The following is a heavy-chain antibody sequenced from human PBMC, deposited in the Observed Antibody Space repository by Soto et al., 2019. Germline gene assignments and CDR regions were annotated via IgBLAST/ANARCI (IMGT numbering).Heavy chain of an antibody. CDR2: ISGSGYST. CDR1: GFTFSSYA. V-gene: IGHV3-23*01. D-gene: IGHD6-19*01. CDR3: AKRVEAVAGNNGFDP. Sequence: EVQLLESGGGLVQPGGSLRLSCAASGFTFSSYAMSWVRQAPGKGLEWVSGISGSGYSTYYADSVKGRFTISRDNSKNTLYLQMNSLRAEDTAVYYCAKRVEAVAGNNGFDPWGQGTLVTVSS. J-gene: IGHJ5*02.